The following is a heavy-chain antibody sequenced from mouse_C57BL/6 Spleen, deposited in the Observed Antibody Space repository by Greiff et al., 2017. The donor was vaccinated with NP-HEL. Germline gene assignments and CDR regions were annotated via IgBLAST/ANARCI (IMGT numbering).Heavy chain of an antibody. CDR3: AYYGSSSYYAMDY. J-gene: IGHJ4*01. CDR2: IHPNSGST. D-gene: IGHD1-1*01. V-gene: IGHV1-64*01. CDR1: GYTFTSYW. Sequence: VQLQQPGAELVKPGASVKLSCKASGYTFTSYWMHWVKQRPGQGLEWIGMIHPNSGSTNYNEKFKSKATLTVDKSSSTAYMQLSSLTSEDSAVYYCAYYGSSSYYAMDYWGQGTSVTVSS.